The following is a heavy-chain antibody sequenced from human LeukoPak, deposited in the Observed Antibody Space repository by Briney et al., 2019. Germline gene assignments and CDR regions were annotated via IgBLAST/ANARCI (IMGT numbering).Heavy chain of an antibody. J-gene: IGHJ3*02. Sequence: GGSLRLSCAASGFTFSSYAMSWVRQAPGKGLEWVSAISGSGGSTYYADSVKGRFTISRDNSRNTLYVQMNSLRAEDTAVYCCPRDRYGSGSYDTFDIWGQGTMVTVSS. CDR1: GFTFSSYA. CDR3: PRDRYGSGSYDTFDI. D-gene: IGHD3-10*01. CDR2: ISGSGGST. V-gene: IGHV3-23*01.